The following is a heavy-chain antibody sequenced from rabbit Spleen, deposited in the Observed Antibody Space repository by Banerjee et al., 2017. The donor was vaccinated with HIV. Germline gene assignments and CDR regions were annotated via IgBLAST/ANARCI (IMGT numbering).Heavy chain of an antibody. V-gene: IGHV1S47*01. CDR1: GFDFSNYG. CDR2: IDPVFGSA. CDR3: ARGGGL. Sequence: QEQLVESGGDLVQPGGSLKLSCKGSGFDFSNYGMSWVRQAPGKGLEWIGYIDPVFGSAYYASWVNGRFSISRENTQNTVSLQLNSLTAADTATYFCARGGGLWGQGTLVTVS. J-gene: IGHJ3*01.